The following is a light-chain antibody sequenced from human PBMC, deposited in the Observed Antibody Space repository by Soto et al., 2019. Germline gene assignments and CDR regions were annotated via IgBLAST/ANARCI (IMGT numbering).Light chain of an antibody. Sequence: QSVLTQPASVSGSPGQSITMSCTGTSSDVGGYNYVSWYQQHPGKAPKLMIYDVNKRPSGVPDRFSGSKSGNTASLTISGLQAEDEADYYCCSYAGSYTYVFGAGTKVTVL. CDR1: SSDVGGYNY. V-gene: IGLV2-11*01. CDR3: CSYAGSYTYV. CDR2: DVN. J-gene: IGLJ1*01.